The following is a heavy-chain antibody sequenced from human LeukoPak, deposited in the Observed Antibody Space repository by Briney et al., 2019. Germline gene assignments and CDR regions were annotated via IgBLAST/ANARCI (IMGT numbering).Heavy chain of an antibody. CDR2: IYTSGST. Sequence: PSETLSLTCTVSGYFISSGYYWSWIRQPAGKGLEWIGRIYTSGSTNYNPSLKSRVTMSVDTSKNQFSLKLSSVTAADTAVYYCARSLSRSTTFDYWGQGTLVTVSS. CDR3: ARSLSRSTTFDY. CDR1: GYFISSGYY. J-gene: IGHJ4*02. V-gene: IGHV4-4*07. D-gene: IGHD2-2*01.